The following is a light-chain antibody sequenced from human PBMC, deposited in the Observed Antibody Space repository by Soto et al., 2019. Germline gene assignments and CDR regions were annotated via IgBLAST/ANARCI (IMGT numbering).Light chain of an antibody. CDR2: GAS. J-gene: IGKJ3*01. CDR3: KQWGFT. Sequence: EIVLTQSPGTLSLSPGERATLSCRASQSVSSSYLAWYQQKPGQAPRLLIYGASSRATGIPDRFSGSGSGTDFTLTISRLEPEDYAVYYCKQWGFTSGPGTKVDIK. CDR1: QSVSSSY. V-gene: IGKV3-20*01.